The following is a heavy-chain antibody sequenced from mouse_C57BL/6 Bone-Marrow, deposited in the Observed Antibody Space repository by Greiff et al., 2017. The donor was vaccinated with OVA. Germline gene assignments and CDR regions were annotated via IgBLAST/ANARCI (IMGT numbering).Heavy chain of an antibody. Sequence: EVKLMESGGGLVKPGGSLKLSCAASGFTFSSYTMSWVRQTPEKRLEWVATISGGGGNTYYPDSVKGRFTISRDNAKNTLYLQMSSLRSEDTALYYCARHYDYDHYYAMDYWGQGTSVTVSS. CDR1: GFTFSSYT. J-gene: IGHJ4*01. D-gene: IGHD2-4*01. CDR2: ISGGGGNT. V-gene: IGHV5-9*01. CDR3: ARHYDYDHYYAMDY.